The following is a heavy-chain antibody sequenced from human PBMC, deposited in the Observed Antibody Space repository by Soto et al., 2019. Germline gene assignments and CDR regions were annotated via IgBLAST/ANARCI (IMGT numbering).Heavy chain of an antibody. CDR1: GGSISSYY. D-gene: IGHD7-27*01. J-gene: IGHJ6*02. CDR3: ARDRTWDYYGMDV. CDR2: IYYSGST. Sequence: ETLSLTCTVSGGSISSYYWSWIRQPPGKGLEWIGYIYYSGSTNYNPSLKSRVTISVDTSKNQFSLKLSSVTAADTAVYYCARDRTWDYYGMDVWGQGTTVTVSS. V-gene: IGHV4-59*01.